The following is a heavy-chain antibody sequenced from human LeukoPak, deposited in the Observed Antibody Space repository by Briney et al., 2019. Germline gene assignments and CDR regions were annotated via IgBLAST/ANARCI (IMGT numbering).Heavy chain of an antibody. V-gene: IGHV5-51*01. CDR3: ARITMVRGVLHYFDY. D-gene: IGHD3-10*01. Sequence: GESLKISCKGSGYSFTSYWIGWVRQMPGKGLEWMGIIYPGDSDTRYSPSFQGQVTISADKSISTAYLQWSSLKASDTAMYYCARITMVRGVLHYFDYWGQGTLVTVSS. CDR2: IYPGDSDT. CDR1: GYSFTSYW. J-gene: IGHJ4*02.